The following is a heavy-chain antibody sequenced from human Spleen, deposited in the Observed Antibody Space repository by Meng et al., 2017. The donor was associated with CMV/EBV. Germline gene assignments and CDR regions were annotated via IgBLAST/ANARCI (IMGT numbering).Heavy chain of an antibody. D-gene: IGHD4-17*01. V-gene: IGHV4-30-4*01. CDR3: ARESWYGADFDY. CDR1: GDSIRSGDYY. Sequence: DSGDSIRSGDYYWSWIRQPPGKGLEWIGHIIYSGSTYYNPSFQSRVAISQDTSKNQFSLKVRSATAADTAVYYCARESWYGADFDYWGQGTLVTVSS. CDR2: IIYSGST. J-gene: IGHJ4*02.